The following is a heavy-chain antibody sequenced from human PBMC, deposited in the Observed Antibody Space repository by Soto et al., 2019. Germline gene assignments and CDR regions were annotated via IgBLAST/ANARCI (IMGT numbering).Heavy chain of an antibody. J-gene: IGHJ4*02. V-gene: IGHV1-2*02. CDR2: INPNNGGT. CDR3: AREVTYGGGSFYLGL. CDR1: GYFFTSYY. D-gene: IGHD3-10*01. Sequence: ASVKVSCKTSGYFFTSYYIHWVRQAPGQGLEWMGWINPNNGGTNSAQKFQGRVTMTSDTSINTAYMEITSLRSDDTARYYCAREVTYGGGSFYLGLWGQVTLVTFSS.